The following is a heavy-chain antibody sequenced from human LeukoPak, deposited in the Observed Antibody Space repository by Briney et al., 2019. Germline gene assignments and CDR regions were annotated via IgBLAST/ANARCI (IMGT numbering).Heavy chain of an antibody. CDR2: IWYDGSNK. J-gene: IGHJ4*02. Sequence: GGSLRLSCAASGFTFSSYGMHWVRQAPGKGLEWVAVIWYDGSNKYYADSVKGRFTISRDNSKNTLYLQMNSLRAEDTAVYYCAKTLRTGYSSGWYYFDYWGQGTLVTVSS. CDR3: AKTLRTGYSSGWYYFDY. D-gene: IGHD6-19*01. CDR1: GFTFSSYG. V-gene: IGHV3-33*06.